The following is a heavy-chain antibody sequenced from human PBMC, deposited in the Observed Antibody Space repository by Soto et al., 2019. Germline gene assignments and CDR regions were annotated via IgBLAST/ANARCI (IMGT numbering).Heavy chain of an antibody. D-gene: IGHD3-22*01. CDR2: IIPIFGTA. J-gene: IGHJ6*02. CDR3: ARELVFPHKANYYDSPHYGMDV. CDR1: GGTFSSYA. Sequence: QVQLVQSGAEVKKPGSSVKVSCKASGGTFSSYAISWVRQAPGQGLEWMGGIIPIFGTANYAQKFQGRDTITADESASTAYMELSSLRSEDTAVYYCARELVFPHKANYYDSPHYGMDVWGQGTTVTVSS. V-gene: IGHV1-69*01.